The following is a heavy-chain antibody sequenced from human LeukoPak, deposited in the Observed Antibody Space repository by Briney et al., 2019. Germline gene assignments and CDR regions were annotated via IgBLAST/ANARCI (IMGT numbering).Heavy chain of an antibody. J-gene: IGHJ4*02. CDR2: IWVDGTNK. Sequence: GGSLRLSCAASGFTFSSYGMHWVRQAPGKGLEWVTVIWVDGTNKYYADSVRGRFTISRDNSKNTLYLEMNSLRTEDTAVYYCARDLEFMVATLLDYWGQGTLVTVSS. V-gene: IGHV3-33*01. CDR1: GFTFSSYG. D-gene: IGHD5-12*01. CDR3: ARDLEFMVATLLDY.